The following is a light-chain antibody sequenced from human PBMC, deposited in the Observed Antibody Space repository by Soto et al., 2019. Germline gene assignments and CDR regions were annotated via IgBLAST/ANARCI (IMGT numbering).Light chain of an antibody. CDR2: EGS. J-gene: IGLJ2*01. Sequence: QSVLTQPDSVSGSPGQSITISCTGTSSDVGIYNLVSWYQQFPGKAPKLIIYEGSRRPSGVSNRFSGSKSGNTASLTISGLQAEDEADYYCCSYAGRFTFDGFGGGTKGTVL. CDR1: SSDVGIYNL. CDR3: CSYAGRFTFDG. V-gene: IGLV2-23*03.